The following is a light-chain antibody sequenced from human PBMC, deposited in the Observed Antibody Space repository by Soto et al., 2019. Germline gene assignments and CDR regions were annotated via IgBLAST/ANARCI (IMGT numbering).Light chain of an antibody. CDR2: EGS. V-gene: IGLV2-23*01. CDR1: SSDVGSYNL. Sequence: QSALTQPASVSGSPGQSITISCTGTSSDVGSYNLVSWYQQHAGKAPKLMIYEGSKRPSGVSNRFSGSKSGNTASLTISGLQAEDEADYYCCSYAGRALFGGGTQLTVL. J-gene: IGLJ7*01. CDR3: CSYAGRAL.